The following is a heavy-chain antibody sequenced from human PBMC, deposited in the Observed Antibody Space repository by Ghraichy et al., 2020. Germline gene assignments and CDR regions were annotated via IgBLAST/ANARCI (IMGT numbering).Heavy chain of an antibody. Sequence: SETLSLTCTVSGGSISSYYWSWIRQPPGKGLEWIGYIYYSGSTNYNPSLKSRVTISVDTSKNQFSLKLSSVTAADTAVYYCARVSGDSSGYYDWYFDLWGRGTLVTVSS. D-gene: IGHD3-22*01. CDR3: ARVSGDSSGYYDWYFDL. CDR1: GGSISSYY. CDR2: IYYSGST. J-gene: IGHJ2*01. V-gene: IGHV4-59*01.